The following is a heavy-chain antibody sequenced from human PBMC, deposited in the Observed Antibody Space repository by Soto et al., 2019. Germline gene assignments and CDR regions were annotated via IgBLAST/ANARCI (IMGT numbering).Heavy chain of an antibody. D-gene: IGHD2-2*01. CDR2: IYWDDDQ. Sequence: GLDLECLALIYWDDDQRYSPSLKSRLTITKDTSKNQVVLTMTNMDPVDTATYYCAHRDCSTTSCSDWYFDLWGRGTLVTVSS. J-gene: IGHJ2*01. CDR3: AHRDCSTTSCSDWYFDL. V-gene: IGHV2-5*02.